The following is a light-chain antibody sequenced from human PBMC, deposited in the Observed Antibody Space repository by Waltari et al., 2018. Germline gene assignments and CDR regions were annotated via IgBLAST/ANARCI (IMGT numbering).Light chain of an antibody. J-gene: IGKJ4*01. CDR3: QQRSIWPVT. Sequence: EIVLTQSPATLSLSPGERATLSCRASQSVSSYLAWYQQKPGQAPRLLIYDASNRVTGIPARFSGSGSGTDFTLTISSLDPEDFAVYYCQQRSIWPVTFGGGTKGEIK. CDR2: DAS. V-gene: IGKV3-11*01. CDR1: QSVSSY.